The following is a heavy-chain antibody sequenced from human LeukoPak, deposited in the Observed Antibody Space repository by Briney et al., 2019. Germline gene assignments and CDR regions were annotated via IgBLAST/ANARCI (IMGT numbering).Heavy chain of an antibody. J-gene: IGHJ4*02. V-gene: IGHV1-69*13. Sequence: ASVKVSCKASGGTFSSYAISWVRQVPGQGLEWMGGIIPIFGTANYAQKFQGRVTITADESTSTAYMELSSLRSEDTAVYYCALPRSKMVRGVTGAFSFDYWGQGTLVTVSS. CDR1: GGTFSSYA. CDR3: ALPRSKMVRGVTGAFSFDY. D-gene: IGHD3-10*01. CDR2: IIPIFGTA.